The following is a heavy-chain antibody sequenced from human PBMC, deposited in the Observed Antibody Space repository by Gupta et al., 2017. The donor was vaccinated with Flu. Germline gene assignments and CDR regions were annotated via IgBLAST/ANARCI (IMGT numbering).Heavy chain of an antibody. J-gene: IGHJ4*02. CDR1: GGSVSSDSYY. CDR2: IHNNGNT. CDR3: TRSHYYDSSGYYYAY. V-gene: IGHV4-61*01. D-gene: IGHD3-22*01. Sequence: QEQLQESGPGLVKPSETLSLTCTVSGGSVSSDSYYWSWIRQPPGKGLEWIGYIHNNGNTNYNASLRSRVTRSVDTSNNQFSLDLSSVTAADTAVYYCTRSHYYDSSGYYYAYWGQGTLVTVSS.